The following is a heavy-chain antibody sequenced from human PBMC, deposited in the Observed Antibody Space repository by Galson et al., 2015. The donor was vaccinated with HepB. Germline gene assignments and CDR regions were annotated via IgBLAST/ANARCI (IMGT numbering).Heavy chain of an antibody. V-gene: IGHV3-30*02. CDR2: IRHDGSNT. D-gene: IGHD3-16*01. CDR3: AKTLGKWESLDY. J-gene: IGHJ4*02. CDR1: GFTFSNYG. Sequence: SLRLSCAASGFTFSNYGMHWVRQAPGKGLDWMTFIRHDGSNTYYTDSVKGRFTISRDNSKNTVYLQMNSLRAEDTAVYYCAKTLGKWESLDYWGQGTLVTVSS.